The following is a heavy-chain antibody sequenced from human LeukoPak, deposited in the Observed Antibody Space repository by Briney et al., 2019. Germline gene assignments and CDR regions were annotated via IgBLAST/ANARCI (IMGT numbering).Heavy chain of an antibody. Sequence: GGSLRLSCAASGFIFSTYGMHWVRQAPGKGLECVAFIRYDGSNEYYADSVKGRFTISRDNAKNSLYLQMNSLRAEDTAVYYCARVVAAAGDAFDIWGQGTMVTVSS. CDR1: GFIFSTYG. V-gene: IGHV3-30*02. CDR3: ARVVAAAGDAFDI. CDR2: IRYDGSNE. D-gene: IGHD6-13*01. J-gene: IGHJ3*02.